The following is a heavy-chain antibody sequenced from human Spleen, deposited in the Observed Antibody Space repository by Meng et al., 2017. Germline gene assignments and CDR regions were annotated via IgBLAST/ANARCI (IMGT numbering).Heavy chain of an antibody. CDR3: ARGPTTMAHDFDY. CDR2: INHSGST. Sequence: QVQVPRWGAALLKPSETLSLTCAVYGGSFSGYYWTWIRQPPGKGLEWIGEINHSGSTNYNPSLKSRVTISVDTSKNQFSLKLSSVTAADSAVYYCARGPTTMAHDFDYWGQGTLVTVSS. CDR1: GGSFSGYY. D-gene: IGHD4-11*01. J-gene: IGHJ4*02. V-gene: IGHV4-34*01.